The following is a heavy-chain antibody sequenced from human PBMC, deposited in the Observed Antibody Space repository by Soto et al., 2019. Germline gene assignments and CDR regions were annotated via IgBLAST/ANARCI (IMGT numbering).Heavy chain of an antibody. V-gene: IGHV3-66*01. CDR1: GLTVSRNY. CDR3: ASKSIVSVASPFDY. Sequence: EVQLVESGGGLVQPGGSLRLSCAASGLTVSRNYMSWVRQAPGKGLEWVSVIYSGGSTYYADSVKGRFTISRDNSKNTLYLQMNSLRAEDTAVYYCASKSIVSVASPFDYWGQGTLVTVSS. CDR2: IYSGGST. D-gene: IGHD6-19*01. J-gene: IGHJ4*02.